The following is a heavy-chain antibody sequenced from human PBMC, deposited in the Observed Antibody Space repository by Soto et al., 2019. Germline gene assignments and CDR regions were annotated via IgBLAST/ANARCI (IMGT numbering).Heavy chain of an antibody. Sequence: QVQLVESGGGVVQPGRSLRLSCAASGFTFSSYAMHWVRQAPGKGLEWVAVISYDGSNKYYADSVKGRFTISRDNSKDTLYLPMNSLRAEDTAVYYCARATGGYDYTFDYWGQGTLVTVSS. CDR2: ISYDGSNK. CDR3: ARATGGYDYTFDY. J-gene: IGHJ4*02. V-gene: IGHV3-30-3*01. D-gene: IGHD5-12*01. CDR1: GFTFSSYA.